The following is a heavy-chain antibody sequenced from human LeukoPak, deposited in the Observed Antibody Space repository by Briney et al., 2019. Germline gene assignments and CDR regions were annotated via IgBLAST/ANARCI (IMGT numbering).Heavy chain of an antibody. CDR1: GYTFTSYD. CDR2: MNPNSGNT. CDR3: ARGLFRGVRGIHPYPGY. J-gene: IGHJ4*02. D-gene: IGHD3-10*01. Sequence: ASVKVSCKASGYTFTSYDINWVRQATGQGLEWMGWMNPNSGNTGYAQKFQGRVTMTRNTSISTAYMELSSLRSEDTAVYYCARGLFRGVRGIHPYPGYWGQETLVTVSS. V-gene: IGHV1-8*01.